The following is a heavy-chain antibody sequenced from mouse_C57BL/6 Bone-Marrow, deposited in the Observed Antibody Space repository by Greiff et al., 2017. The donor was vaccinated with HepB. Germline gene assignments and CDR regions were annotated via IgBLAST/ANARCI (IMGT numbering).Heavy chain of an antibody. J-gene: IGHJ1*03. V-gene: IGHV5-4*01. CDR1: GFTFSSYA. CDR3: ARWRYYGSIWYFDV. CDR2: ISDGGSYT. Sequence: EVQLVESGGGLVKPGGSLKLSCAASGFTFSSYAMSWVRQTPEKRLEWVATISDGGSYTHYPDNVKGRFTISRDNAKNNLYLQMSHLKSEDTAMYYCARWRYYGSIWYFDVWGTGTPVTVSS. D-gene: IGHD1-1*01.